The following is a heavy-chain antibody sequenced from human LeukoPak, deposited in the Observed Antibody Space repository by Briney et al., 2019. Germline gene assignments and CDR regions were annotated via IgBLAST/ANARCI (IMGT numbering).Heavy chain of an antibody. CDR1: GFTFSSYA. J-gene: IGHJ4*02. CDR2: ISYDGSSI. D-gene: IGHD4-23*01. V-gene: IGHV3-30*01. Sequence: GGSLRLSCAASGFTFSSYAMHWVRQAPGKGLEWVAVISYDGSSIFYADSVKGRFTISRDNSKNTLYLQMNSLRAEDTAVYCCAVNGVVTPAYDYWGQGTLVTVSS. CDR3: AVNGVVTPAYDY.